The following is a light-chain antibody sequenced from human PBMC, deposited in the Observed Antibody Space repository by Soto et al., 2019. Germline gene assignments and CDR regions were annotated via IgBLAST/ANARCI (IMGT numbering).Light chain of an antibody. V-gene: IGLV2-14*01. CDR2: EVS. CDR3: SSCTTSGLYV. CDR1: SSDVGGYNY. J-gene: IGLJ1*01. Sequence: QSALTQPASVSGSPGQSITISCTGTSSDVGGYNYVSWYQQHPGKAPKLMIYEVSNRPSGVSNRFSGSKSGNTASLTISGVEAEDEYDYYCSSCTTSGLYVFGTGTKLTVL.